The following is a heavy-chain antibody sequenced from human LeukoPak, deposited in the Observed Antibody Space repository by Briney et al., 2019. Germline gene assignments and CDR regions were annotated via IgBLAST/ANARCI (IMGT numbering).Heavy chain of an antibody. CDR1: GFTFSSYE. CDR2: ISGSGSTT. Sequence: PGVSLRLSCVASGFTFSSYEMIWIRQAPGKVLEWVSYISGSGSTTYYADSVRGRFTTSRDNAENSLYLQMNNLRAEDTAIYYCAREREDCSSSSCYEKFDCWGQGTLVTVSS. D-gene: IGHD2-2*01. V-gene: IGHV3-48*03. CDR3: AREREDCSSSSCYEKFDC. J-gene: IGHJ4*02.